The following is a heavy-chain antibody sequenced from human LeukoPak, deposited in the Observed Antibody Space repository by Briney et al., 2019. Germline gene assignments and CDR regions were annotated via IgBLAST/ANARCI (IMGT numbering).Heavy chain of an antibody. CDR3: ARGGYYDSSGTFTDAFDI. CDR1: GGSISSGGYY. J-gene: IGHJ3*02. D-gene: IGHD3-22*01. V-gene: IGHV4-31*03. CDR2: IYCSGST. Sequence: PSETLSLTCTVSGGSISSGGYYWSWIRQHPGKGLEWIGYIYCSGSTYYNPSLKSRVTISVDTSKNQFSLKLSSVTAADTAVYYCARGGYYDSSGTFTDAFDIWGQGTMVTVSS.